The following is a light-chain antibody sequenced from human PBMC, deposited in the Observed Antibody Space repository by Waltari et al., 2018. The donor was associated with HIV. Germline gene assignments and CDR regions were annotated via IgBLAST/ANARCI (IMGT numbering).Light chain of an antibody. Sequence: QSVLTQPPSASGTAGQRVTISCSGGRYNIGANSVTWYQHLPGTAPRLLIHHNNQRPSGVPDRFSGSKSGTSASLAISGLQSEDECDYYCAAWDDGLNALFGGGTKLTVL. V-gene: IGLV1-44*01. CDR1: RYNIGANS. CDR3: AAWDDGLNAL. J-gene: IGLJ2*01. CDR2: HNN.